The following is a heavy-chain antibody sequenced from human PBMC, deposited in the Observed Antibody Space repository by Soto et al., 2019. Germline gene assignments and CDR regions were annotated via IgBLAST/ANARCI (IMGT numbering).Heavy chain of an antibody. CDR2: IYHSGST. CDR1: GGSISSYY. CDR3: VRYIGASNFNYFDP. Sequence: QEQLQESGPGLVKPSETLSLTCSVSGGSISSYYWSWIRQPPGKGLEWIGYIYHSGSTNYNPSLRSRVTMSVDTSKNLFSLRLRSVTAADTAVYYCVRYIGASNFNYFDPWGQGTLVTVSS. D-gene: IGHD7-27*01. J-gene: IGHJ5*02. V-gene: IGHV4-59*01.